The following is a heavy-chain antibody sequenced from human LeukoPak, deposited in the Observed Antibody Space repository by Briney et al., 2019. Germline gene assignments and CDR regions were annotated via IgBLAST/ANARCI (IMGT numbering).Heavy chain of an antibody. Sequence: GGSLRLSCAASGFTFSSYSMNWVRQAPGKGLEWVSYISSSSSTIYYADSVKGRFTISRDNAKNSLYLQMNSLRAEDTAVYYCAKSYYYGSGDYSLTAFDIWGQGTMVTVSS. V-gene: IGHV3-48*01. CDR1: GFTFSSYS. CDR2: ISSSSSTI. CDR3: AKSYYYGSGDYSLTAFDI. J-gene: IGHJ3*02. D-gene: IGHD3-10*01.